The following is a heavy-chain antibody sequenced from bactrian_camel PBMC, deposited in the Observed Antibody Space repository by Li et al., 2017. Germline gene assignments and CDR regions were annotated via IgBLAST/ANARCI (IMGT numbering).Heavy chain of an antibody. D-gene: IGHD7*01. CDR3: APDARNWWLQSQCGY. V-gene: IGHV3S6*01. J-gene: IGHJ4*01. Sequence: HVQLVESGGGTVQAGGSLTLSCASSGYTHSRYCTGWFRQAPGTEREGVATIYGDGGQIYYADSVKGRFTISQDNTKNTLYLQMNSLKPEDTAVYYCAPDARNWWLQSQCGYWGQGTQVTVS. CDR2: IYGDGGQI. CDR1: GYTHSRYC.